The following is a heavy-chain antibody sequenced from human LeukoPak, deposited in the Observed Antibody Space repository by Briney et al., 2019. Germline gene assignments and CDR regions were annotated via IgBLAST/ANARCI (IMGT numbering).Heavy chain of an antibody. CDR3: ASSSCGGDCSYDY. D-gene: IGHD2-21*01. J-gene: IGHJ4*02. V-gene: IGHV4-59*01. CDR2: IYYSGST. Sequence: SETLSLTCTVSGGSISSYYWSWIRQPPGKGLEWIGYIYYSGSTNYNPSLKSRVTISVDTSKNQFSLKLSSVTAADTAVYYCASSSCGGDCSYDYWGQGTLVTVSS. CDR1: GGSISSYY.